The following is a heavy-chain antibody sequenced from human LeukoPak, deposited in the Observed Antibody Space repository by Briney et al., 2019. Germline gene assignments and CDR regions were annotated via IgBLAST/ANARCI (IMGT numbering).Heavy chain of an antibody. D-gene: IGHD3-16*02. CDR1: GFTFSSYE. CDR2: ISSSGSTI. CDR3: ARLRLGELSLLDY. J-gene: IGHJ4*02. V-gene: IGHV3-48*03. Sequence: PGGSLRLSCAASGFTFSSYEMTWVRQAPGKGLEWVSYISSSGSTIYYADSVKGRFTISRDNAKNLLYLQMNSLRAEDTAVYYCARLRLGELSLLDYWGQGTLVTVSS.